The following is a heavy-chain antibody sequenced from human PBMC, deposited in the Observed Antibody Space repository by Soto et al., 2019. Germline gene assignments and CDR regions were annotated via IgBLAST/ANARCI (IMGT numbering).Heavy chain of an antibody. CDR2: IWYDGSNK. D-gene: IGHD6-19*01. J-gene: IGHJ4*02. Sequence: ESGGGVVQPGRSLRLSCAASGFTFSGYGMHWVRQAPSKGLEWAAVIWYDGSNKYYADSVKGRLTISRDNSKNTLYLQMTSLRAEDTAVYYSARAIAVAGNDYWGQGTLVTVSA. CDR1: GFTFSGYG. CDR3: ARAIAVAGNDY. V-gene: IGHV3-33*01.